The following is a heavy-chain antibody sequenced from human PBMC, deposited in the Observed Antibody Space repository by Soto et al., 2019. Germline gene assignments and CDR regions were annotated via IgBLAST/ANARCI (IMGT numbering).Heavy chain of an antibody. J-gene: IGHJ4*02. D-gene: IGHD7-27*01. CDR1: GGSINTVNYF. Sequence: QVQLQESGPGLVNPSQTLSLTCTVSGGSINTVNYFWSWIRQSPDKGLEWIGHIYNGGPTYNNPSLTSRVTISVDTSTNQFSQPTSSVSTADTDDYYCASGPHGDNVEYWGQGTMVKVSS. V-gene: IGHV4-30-4*01. CDR2: IYNGGPT. CDR3: ASGPHGDNVEY.